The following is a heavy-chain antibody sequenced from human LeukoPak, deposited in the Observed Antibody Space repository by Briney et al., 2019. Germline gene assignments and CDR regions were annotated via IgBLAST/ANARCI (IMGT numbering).Heavy chain of an antibody. D-gene: IGHD1-1*01. CDR2: IDYSGGRT. Sequence: GGSLRLSCAASGLTFSNHAMSWVRQAPGKGLEWVSAIDYSGGRTYSTDSVKGRFTISRDNSKNTLFLQMNSLRAEDTALYYCAKAPSGSPMGGERHFDFWGQGTLVTVSS. CDR1: GLTFSNHA. V-gene: IGHV3-23*01. J-gene: IGHJ4*02. CDR3: AKAPSGSPMGGERHFDF.